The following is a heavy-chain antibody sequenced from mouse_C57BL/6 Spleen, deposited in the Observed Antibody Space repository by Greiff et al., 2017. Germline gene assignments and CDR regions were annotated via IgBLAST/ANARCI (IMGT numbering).Heavy chain of an antibody. Sequence: EVKLMESGGGLVQSGRSLRLSCATSGFTFSDFYMEWVRQAPGKGLEWISASRNKANDYTTEYSASVKGRFIVSRDTSQSILYLQMSAMRAEDTAIYYCARDADLYAMDYWGQGTSVTVSS. CDR1: GFTFSDFY. V-gene: IGHV7-1*01. J-gene: IGHJ4*01. CDR2: SRNKANDYTT. CDR3: ARDADLYAMDY.